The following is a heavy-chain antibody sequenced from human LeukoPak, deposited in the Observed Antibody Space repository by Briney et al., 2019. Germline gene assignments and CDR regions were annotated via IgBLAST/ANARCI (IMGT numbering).Heavy chain of an antibody. CDR2: ISSSGGNL. CDR1: GFSLSSYS. V-gene: IGHV3-48*01. Sequence: PGGTLRLSCAASGFSLSSYSMNWVRQAPGKGLEWVSYISSSGGNLYYADSMKGRLTVSRDNAENSLYLQIHSLTAGDTAVYYCTRYRLGFTGAFDSWGQGTLVTVSS. D-gene: IGHD2-8*02. J-gene: IGHJ4*02. CDR3: TRYRLGFTGAFDS.